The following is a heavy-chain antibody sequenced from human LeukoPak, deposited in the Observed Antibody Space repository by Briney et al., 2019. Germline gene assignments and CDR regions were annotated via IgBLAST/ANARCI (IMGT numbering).Heavy chain of an antibody. CDR1: GYTFTSYG. CDR2: ISAHNGNT. J-gene: IGHJ1*01. CDR3: ARPYYDFWSGYPGAEYFQH. Sequence: ASVKVSCKASGYTFTSYGISWVRQAPGQGLEWMGWISAHNGNTNYAQKLQGRVTMTTDTSTSTAYMELRSLRSDDTAVYYCARPYYDFWSGYPGAEYFQHWGQGTLVTVSS. V-gene: IGHV1-18*01. D-gene: IGHD3-3*01.